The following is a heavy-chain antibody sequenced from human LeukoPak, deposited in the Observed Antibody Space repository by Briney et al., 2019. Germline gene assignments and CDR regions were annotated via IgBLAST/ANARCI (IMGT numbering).Heavy chain of an antibody. V-gene: IGHV1-69*04. CDR2: IIPILGIA. J-gene: IGHJ6*02. CDR3: ASRGDWNFDYYYYYGMDV. Sequence: ASVKVSCKASGGTFSSYAISWVRQAPGQGLEWMGRIIPILGIANYAQKFQGRVTITADKSTSTAYMELSSLRSDDTAVYYCASRGDWNFDYYYYYGMDVWGQGTTVTVSS. CDR1: GGTFSSYA. D-gene: IGHD1-7*01.